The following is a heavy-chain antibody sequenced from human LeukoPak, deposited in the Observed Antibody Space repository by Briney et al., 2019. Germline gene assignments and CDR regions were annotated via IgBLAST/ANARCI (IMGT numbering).Heavy chain of an antibody. Sequence: ASVKVSCKASGYTFTGYYMRWVRQAPGQGLEWMGWINPNSGGTNYAQKFQGRVTMTRDTSISTAYMELSRLRSDDTAVYYCARAGSSYYYDSSGYYGFDYWGQGTLVTVSS. CDR1: GYTFTGYY. CDR2: INPNSGGT. V-gene: IGHV1-2*02. CDR3: ARAGSSYYYDSSGYYGFDY. J-gene: IGHJ4*02. D-gene: IGHD3-22*01.